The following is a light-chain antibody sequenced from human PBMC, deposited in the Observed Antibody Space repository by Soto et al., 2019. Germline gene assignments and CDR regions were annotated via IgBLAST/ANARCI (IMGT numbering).Light chain of an antibody. Sequence: EIVLTQSPGTLSLSPGERATLSCRASQSVSSSYLAWYQQRPGQAPRLLIYGASGRATGIPDRFSGSGSGTDFTLTISRLEPEDVAVYYCQQYGSSLIFTFGPGTKVDIK. CDR3: QQYGSSLIFT. CDR1: QSVSSSY. J-gene: IGKJ3*01. CDR2: GAS. V-gene: IGKV3-20*01.